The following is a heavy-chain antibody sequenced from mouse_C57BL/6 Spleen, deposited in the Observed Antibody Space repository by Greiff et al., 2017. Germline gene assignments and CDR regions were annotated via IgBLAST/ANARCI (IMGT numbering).Heavy chain of an antibody. CDR3: ARTGYGNYPFAD. J-gene: IGHJ3*01. D-gene: IGHD2-1*01. CDR1: GYTFTTYC. CDR2: IDPSYSET. V-gene: IGHV1-52*01. Sequence: QVQLLQPGADLVRPGSSVKLSCTASGYTFTTYCMHWVKQTPIQGLEWIGNIDPSYSETNYNQTFKGKATFTVDKSSSTAYMKLSSLTSEDSAVYYCARTGYGNYPFADWGKGTLVTVSA.